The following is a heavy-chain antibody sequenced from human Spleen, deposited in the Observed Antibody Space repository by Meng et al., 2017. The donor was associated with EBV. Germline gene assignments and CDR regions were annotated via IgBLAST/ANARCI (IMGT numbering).Heavy chain of an antibody. J-gene: IGHJ4*02. CDR2: LNEKGANT. CDR3: TRDLAGSDDY. D-gene: IGHD1-14*01. Sequence: QLAEAWGGLVLPVRALGLSCTASGFTFSCYWMCLVRQAPGKWLVWVSRLNEKGANTTYADSVNGRFTISRDNARNTLYLQMNSLRAEDTAVYYCTRDLAGSDDYWGQGTLVTVSS. V-gene: IGHV3-74*01. CDR1: GFTFSCYW.